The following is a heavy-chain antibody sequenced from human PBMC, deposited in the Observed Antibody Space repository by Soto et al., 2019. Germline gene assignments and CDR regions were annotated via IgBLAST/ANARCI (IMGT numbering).Heavy chain of an antibody. CDR3: ASTKETFLPGIAAAGPDQIFDY. D-gene: IGHD6-13*01. Sequence: SETLSLTCTVSGGSISSGGYYWSWIRQHPGKGLEWIGYIYYSGSTYYNPSLKSRVTISVDTSKNQFSLKLSSVTAADTAVYYCASTKETFLPGIAAAGPDQIFDYWGQGTLVTSPQ. CDR1: GGSISSGGYY. V-gene: IGHV4-31*03. CDR2: IYYSGST. J-gene: IGHJ4*02.